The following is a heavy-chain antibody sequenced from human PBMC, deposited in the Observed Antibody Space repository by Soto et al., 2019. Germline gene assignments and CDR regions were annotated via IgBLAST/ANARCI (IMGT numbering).Heavy chain of an antibody. J-gene: IGHJ1*01. Sequence: QVQLVQSGAEVKKPGSSVKVSCKASGGTFSSYAISWVRQAPGQGLEWMGGIIPIFGTANYAQKFQGRVTITADESTSTADMELSSLRSEDTAVYYCAKPGIAAAGTGEYFQHWGQGTLVTVSS. CDR1: GGTFSSYA. CDR2: IIPIFGTA. D-gene: IGHD6-13*01. CDR3: AKPGIAAAGTGEYFQH. V-gene: IGHV1-69*01.